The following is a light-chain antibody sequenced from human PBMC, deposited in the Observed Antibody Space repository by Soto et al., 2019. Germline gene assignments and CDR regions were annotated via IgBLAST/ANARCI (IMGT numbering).Light chain of an antibody. Sequence: QSALTQPASVSGSPGQSITNSCTGTSSDVGSYNLVSWYQQHPGKAPKLMIYEGSKRPSGVSNRFSGSKSGNTASLTISGLQAEDEADYYCCSYAGSSTPVVFGGGTKLTV. J-gene: IGLJ2*01. CDR2: EGS. V-gene: IGLV2-23*01. CDR1: SSDVGSYNL. CDR3: CSYAGSSTPVV.